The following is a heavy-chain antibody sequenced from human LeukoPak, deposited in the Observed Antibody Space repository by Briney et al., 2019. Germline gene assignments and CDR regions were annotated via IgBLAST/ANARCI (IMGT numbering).Heavy chain of an antibody. CDR1: GFIFSNSW. CDR3: AIACGPASYDY. Sequence: GSLTLYCAASGFIFSNSWMGRVRQAPGEGLEWVANIKTDGSEKYYVDYVKGRFTISRDNAKNSLYLQMNSLRAEDTAVYYCAIACGPASYDYWGQGTLVTVSS. J-gene: IGHJ4*02. V-gene: IGHV3-7*01. CDR2: IKTDGSEK. D-gene: IGHD2-2*01.